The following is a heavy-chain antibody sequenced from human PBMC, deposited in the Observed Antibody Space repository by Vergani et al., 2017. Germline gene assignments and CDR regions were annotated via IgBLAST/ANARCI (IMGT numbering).Heavy chain of an antibody. CDR2: IYPGNSET. CDR3: ARVYCRGMSCAGTDYFYHIDV. CDR1: GYSFSRNW. D-gene: IGHD3/OR15-3a*01. J-gene: IGHJ6*03. V-gene: IGHV5-51*03. Sequence: EVPLEQSGAAVKKPGESLEISCKGSGYSFSRNWIAWVRERPGQGLEWMGMIYPGNSETRNNPSFRGQVTMSVDKSISTAYLQWSSLKASDSAMYYCARVYCRGMSCAGTDYFYHIDVWGKGP.